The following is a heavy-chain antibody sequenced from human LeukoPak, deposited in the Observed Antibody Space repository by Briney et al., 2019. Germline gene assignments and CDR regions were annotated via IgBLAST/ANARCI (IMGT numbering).Heavy chain of an antibody. D-gene: IGHD1-7*01. CDR3: ARDGGTHDDLDI. CDR2: INYSGYT. J-gene: IGHJ3*02. CDR1: GGSFSGYY. Sequence: SETLSLTCAVYGGSFSGYYWSWIRQPPGKGLEWIGEINYSGYTNYNPSLKRRVTISVDTSKSQFSLKLTSVTAADTAVYYCARDGGTHDDLDIWGQGTMVTVSS. V-gene: IGHV4-34*01.